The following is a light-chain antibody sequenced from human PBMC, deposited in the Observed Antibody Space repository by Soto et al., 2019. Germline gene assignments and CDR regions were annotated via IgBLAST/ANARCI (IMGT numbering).Light chain of an antibody. Sequence: QSALTQPASVSGSPGQSITIPCTGSSRDVGTYNHVSWYQQHPGKAPKLMIYEVSNWTSGISNRFSGSKSGNTASLTISGLQAEDEAEYYCSSYRNDNTWVFGGGTKLTVL. CDR2: EVS. J-gene: IGLJ3*02. CDR1: SRDVGTYNH. V-gene: IGLV2-14*01. CDR3: SSYRNDNTWV.